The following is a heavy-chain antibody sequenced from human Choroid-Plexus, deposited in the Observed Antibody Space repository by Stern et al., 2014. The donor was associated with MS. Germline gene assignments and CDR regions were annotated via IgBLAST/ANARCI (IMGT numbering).Heavy chain of an antibody. Sequence: QVQLVQSGGGVVQPGRPLRLSCAASVGMHWVRQAPGKGLGGVALISYDGSKDYADSVKGRFAISRDNSKNTLYLQMNSLRAEDTAVYYCAKDRQYLTFFFDFWGQGSLVTVSS. V-gene: IGHV3-30*18. CDR2: ISYDGSK. J-gene: IGHJ4*02. D-gene: IGHD2/OR15-2a*01. CDR1: VG. CDR3: AKDRQYLTFFFDF.